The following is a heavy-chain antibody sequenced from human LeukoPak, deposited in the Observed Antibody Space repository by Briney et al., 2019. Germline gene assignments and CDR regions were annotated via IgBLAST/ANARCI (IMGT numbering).Heavy chain of an antibody. V-gene: IGHV3-74*01. CDR1: GFTFSSYW. CDR2: INSDGSST. D-gene: IGHD2-15*01. CDR3: AREGNCSGGSCYSMMNWFDP. Sequence: GGSLRLSCAASGFTFSSYWMHWVRQAPGKGLVWVSRINSDGSSTSYADSVKGRFTISRDNAKNTLYLQMNSLRAEDTAVYYCAREGNCSGGSCYSMMNWFDPWGQGTLVTVSS. J-gene: IGHJ5*02.